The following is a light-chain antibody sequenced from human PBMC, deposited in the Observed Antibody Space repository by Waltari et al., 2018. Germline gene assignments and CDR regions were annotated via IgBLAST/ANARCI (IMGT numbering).Light chain of an antibody. Sequence: QSVLTQPPSLSGTPGQRVTISCSGSNSNIGSNTVDWYQVLPGTATKLLVHGNDQRPSGVPGRLSGSKFGASGSLAISGLQPEDESEYYCAAWDESLKGWVFGGGTRLTVL. V-gene: IGLV1-44*01. CDR3: AAWDESLKGWV. CDR2: GND. CDR1: NSNIGSNT. J-gene: IGLJ3*02.